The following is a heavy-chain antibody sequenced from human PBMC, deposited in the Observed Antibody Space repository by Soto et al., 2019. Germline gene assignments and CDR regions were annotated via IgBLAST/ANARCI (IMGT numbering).Heavy chain of an antibody. V-gene: IGHV4-4*02. D-gene: IGHD1-26*01. CDR2: IHHTGST. Sequence: PSETLSLTCAVSGASIISENWWTWVRQSPGKGLEWIGEIHHTGSTTYNPSLDSRVTMSVDKSKNHFSLILSSVTAADTALYYCAKSWELRRFFDSWGQGTLGTVSS. J-gene: IGHJ4*02. CDR3: AKSWELRRFFDS. CDR1: GASIISENW.